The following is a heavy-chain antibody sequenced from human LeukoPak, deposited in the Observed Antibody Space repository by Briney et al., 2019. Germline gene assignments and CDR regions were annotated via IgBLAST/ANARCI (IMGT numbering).Heavy chain of an antibody. CDR2: LICSSGST. CDR1: GFTSMNYA. D-gene: IGHD5-12*01. Sequence: GGSLRLSCAGSGFTSMNYAMNWVRQAAGKGLEWVSVLICSSGSTDYADSVKGRFTISRDTSKNTVVLQMNSLRAEDTAIYYCAKGAYDYIEMGYFDSWGQGSLVTVSS. CDR3: AKGAYDYIEMGYFDS. V-gene: IGHV3-23*01. J-gene: IGHJ4*02.